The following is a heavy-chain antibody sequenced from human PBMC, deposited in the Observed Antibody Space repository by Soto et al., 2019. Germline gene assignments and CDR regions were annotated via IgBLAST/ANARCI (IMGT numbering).Heavy chain of an antibody. CDR1: GGTFSSYA. D-gene: IGHD5-12*01. Sequence: QVQLVQSGAEVKKPGSSVKVSCKASGGTFSSYAISWVRQAPGQGLEWMGGIIPIFGTANYAQKFQGRVTITADEPTSTADMELSSLISEDTAVYYFARDQDSGYVINLLYFYNRDVGGQGTTVTVSS. CDR3: ARDQDSGYVINLLYFYNRDV. V-gene: IGHV1-69*12. CDR2: IIPIFGTA. J-gene: IGHJ6*02.